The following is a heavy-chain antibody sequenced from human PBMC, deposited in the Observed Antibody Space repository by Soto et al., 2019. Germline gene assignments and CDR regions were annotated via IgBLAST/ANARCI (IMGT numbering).Heavy chain of an antibody. CDR2: ISFDGVKT. J-gene: IGHJ6*02. D-gene: IGHD3-22*01. CDR3: VRPLVATMSYFGMDV. Sequence: QVNLVESGGGVVQPGRSLRLSCAASGFKFSLYAMHWVRQTPGKGLEWVAFISFDGVKTEYAESVKGRFTVSRDNSQNAIYLDMSSLRTEDTDVYYWVRPLVATMSYFGMDVWGQGTTVSVSS. V-gene: IGHV3-30*04. CDR1: GFKFSLYA.